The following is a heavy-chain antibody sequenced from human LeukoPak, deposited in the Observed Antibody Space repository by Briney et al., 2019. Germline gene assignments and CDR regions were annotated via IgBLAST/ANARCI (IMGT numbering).Heavy chain of an antibody. CDR1: GGSIRSSISY. CDR2: IHYDGTT. V-gene: IGHV4-39*07. Sequence: SETLSLTCTVSGGSIRSSISYWGWIRQPPGKGPEWIASIHYDGTTLYIPSLKSRLTISVDTSKNQFSLKLTSVTAADTAVYYCARKGDYGSGVIGFDPWGQGTLVTVSS. D-gene: IGHD3-10*01. J-gene: IGHJ5*02. CDR3: ARKGDYGSGVIGFDP.